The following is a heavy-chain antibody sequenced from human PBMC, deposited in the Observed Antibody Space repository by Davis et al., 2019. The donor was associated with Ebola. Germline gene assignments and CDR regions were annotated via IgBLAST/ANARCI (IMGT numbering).Heavy chain of an antibody. J-gene: IGHJ4*02. Sequence: GESLKISCKGSGYSFTSYWIGWVRQMPGKGLEWMGIIYPSDSYTNYSPSFQGHVTISADKSISTAYLQWSSLKASDTAMYYCARHSLPGGSGSYYPYYFDYWGQGTLVTVSS. D-gene: IGHD3-10*01. V-gene: IGHV5-51*01. CDR3: ARHSLPGGSGSYYPYYFDY. CDR1: GYSFTSYW. CDR2: IYPSDSYT.